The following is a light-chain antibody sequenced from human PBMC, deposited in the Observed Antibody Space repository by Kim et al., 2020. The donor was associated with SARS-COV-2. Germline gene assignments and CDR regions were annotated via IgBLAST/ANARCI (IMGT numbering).Light chain of an antibody. CDR3: ATWDDSLNAVV. J-gene: IGLJ2*01. CDR1: NSNIGTNA. CDR2: TNN. Sequence: QSVLTQPPSVFGPPGQRVTISCSGSNSNIGTNAVNWYHQLPGTAPKLLIYTNNQRLLGVPDRFSGSKSGTSASLAISGLQSEDEAIYYCATWDDSLNAVVFGGGTQLTV. V-gene: IGLV1-44*01.